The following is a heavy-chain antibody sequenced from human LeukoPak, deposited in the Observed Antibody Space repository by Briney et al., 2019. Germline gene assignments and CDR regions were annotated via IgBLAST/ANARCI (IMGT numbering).Heavy chain of an antibody. CDR3: ARHATRYCSSTSCYSYYYYYMDV. CDR2: INHSGST. D-gene: IGHD2-2*01. Sequence: PETLSLTCAVYGGSFSGYYWSWIRQPPGKGLEWIGEINHSGSTNYNPSLKSRVTISVDTSKNQFSLKLSSVTAADTAVYYCARHATRYCSSTSCYSYYYYYMDVWGKGTTVTVSS. CDR1: GGSFSGYY. J-gene: IGHJ6*03. V-gene: IGHV4-34*01.